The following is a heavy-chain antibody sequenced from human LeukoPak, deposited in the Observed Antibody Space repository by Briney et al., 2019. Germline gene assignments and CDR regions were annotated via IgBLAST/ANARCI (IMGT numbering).Heavy chain of an antibody. CDR2: ISPGGGPT. V-gene: IGHV3-23*01. CDR3: AKDGAWLRFDD. D-gene: IGHD5-12*01. Sequence: PGGTLRLSCAGSGFPFSSHGMNWVRQAPGKGLEWVSGISPGGGPTYYADSVRGRFTISRDDSKNTLYLQMKNLGAEDTAVYYCAKDGAWLRFDDWGQGILVTVSS. J-gene: IGHJ4*02. CDR1: GFPFSSHG.